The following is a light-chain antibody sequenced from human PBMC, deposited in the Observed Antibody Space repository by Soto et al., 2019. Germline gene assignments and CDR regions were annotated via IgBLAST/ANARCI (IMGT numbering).Light chain of an antibody. CDR1: SGHNNYA. V-gene: IGLV4-69*01. J-gene: IGLJ3*02. CDR2: VNSDGSH. CDR3: QTWGTGTDGV. Sequence: QLVLTQSPSASASLGASVKLTCALSSGHNNYAIAWHQQQPEKGPRYLMMVNSDGSHRRGDGIPDRFSGSSSGAERSLTISSLQSEDEADYYCQTWGTGTDGVFGGGTKLTVL.